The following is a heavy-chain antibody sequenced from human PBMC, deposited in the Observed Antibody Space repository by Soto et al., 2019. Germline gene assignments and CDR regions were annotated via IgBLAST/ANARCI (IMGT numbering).Heavy chain of an antibody. Sequence: QVQLVQSGAEVKKPASSVKVSCKAPGGTFSSYAISWVRQAPGQGLEWMGGIIPIFSTANYAQKFQGRVTITADESTSTAYMELSSMRSEDTAVYYCAVLSSKAYSGSYRKGSGAFYIWGRGTMVAVSS. CDR1: GGTFSSYA. D-gene: IGHD1-26*01. CDR2: IIPIFSTA. CDR3: AVLSSKAYSGSYRKGSGAFYI. V-gene: IGHV1-69*01. J-gene: IGHJ3*02.